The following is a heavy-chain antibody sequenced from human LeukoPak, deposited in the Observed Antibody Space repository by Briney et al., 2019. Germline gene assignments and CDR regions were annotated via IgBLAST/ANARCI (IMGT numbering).Heavy chain of an antibody. V-gene: IGHV4-61*02. J-gene: IGHJ6*03. CDR2: IYTSGST. Sequence: SETLSLTCTVSGGSISSGSYYWSWIRQPAGKGLEWIGRIYTSGSTNYNPSLKSRVTISVDTSKNQFSLKLSSVTAADTAVYYCARRGTYYYYMDVWGKGTTVTISS. CDR3: ARRGTYYYYMDV. CDR1: GGSISSGSYY.